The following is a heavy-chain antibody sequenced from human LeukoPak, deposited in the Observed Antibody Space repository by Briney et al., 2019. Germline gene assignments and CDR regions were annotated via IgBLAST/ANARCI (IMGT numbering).Heavy chain of an antibody. V-gene: IGHV4-4*07. J-gene: IGHJ3*02. CDR3: ARRRVCSGGSCGAFDI. Sequence: SETLSLTCTVSGGSISSYYSSWIRQPAGKGLEWIGRIYTSGSTNYNPSLKSRVTMSVDTSKNQFSLKLSSVTAADTAVYYCARRRVCSGGSCGAFDIWGQGTMVTVSS. D-gene: IGHD2-15*01. CDR2: IYTSGST. CDR1: GGSISSYY.